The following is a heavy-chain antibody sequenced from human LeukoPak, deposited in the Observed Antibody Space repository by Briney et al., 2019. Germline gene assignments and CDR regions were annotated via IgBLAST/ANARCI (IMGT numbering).Heavy chain of an antibody. CDR2: INNSGTRT. Sequence: GGSLRLSCAASGITIRNYGMTSGRQAPGRGQQWVSSINNSGTRTFYEDSVRGRFTISRDDSKNTIYLQMNSLRAEDTAVYYCARVGYYYDSSGYYGGGSYAYWGQGTLVTVSS. CDR1: GITIRNYG. D-gene: IGHD3-22*01. V-gene: IGHV3-23*05. CDR3: ARVGYYYDSSGYYGGGSYAY. J-gene: IGHJ4*02.